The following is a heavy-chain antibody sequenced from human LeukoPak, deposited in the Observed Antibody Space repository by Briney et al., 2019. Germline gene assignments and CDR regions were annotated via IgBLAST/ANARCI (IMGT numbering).Heavy chain of an antibody. V-gene: IGHV4-34*01. D-gene: IGHD3-3*01. CDR1: GGSFSGYY. CDR2: IYYSGST. Sequence: SETLSLTCAVYGGSFSGYYWSWIRQPPGKGLEWIGSIYYSGSTYYNPSLKSRVTISVDTSKNQFSLKLSSVTAADTAVYYCASMDFWSGYCVDYWGQGTLVTVSS. CDR3: ASMDFWSGYCVDY. J-gene: IGHJ4*02.